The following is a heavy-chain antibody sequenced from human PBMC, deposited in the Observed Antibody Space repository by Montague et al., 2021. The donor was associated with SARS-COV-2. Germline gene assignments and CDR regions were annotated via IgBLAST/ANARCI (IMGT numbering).Heavy chain of an antibody. D-gene: IGHD1-26*01. CDR1: GFTFSSYA. CDR2: ITSGGTTI. V-gene: IGHV3-48*03. CDR3: AKAVGSYYGF. J-gene: IGHJ4*02. Sequence: SLRLSCAASGFTFSSYAMNWVRQAPGKGLEWISYITSGGTTIYYADSVKGRFTISRDNAKNSLYLQMNSLRAEDTAVYYCAKAVGSYYGFWGQGTLVTVSS.